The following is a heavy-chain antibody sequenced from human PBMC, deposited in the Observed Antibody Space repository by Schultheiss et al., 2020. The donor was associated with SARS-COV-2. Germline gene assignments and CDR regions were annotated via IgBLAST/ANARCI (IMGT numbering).Heavy chain of an antibody. D-gene: IGHD4-17*01. CDR3: ARGDYGDYVSSWYFDL. Sequence: SETLSLTCAVSGNSISSCCWWTWVRQSPGKGLEWIGEINHSGSTNYNPSLKSRVTISVDTSKNQFSLKLSSVTAADTAVYYCARGDYGDYVSSWYFDLWGRGTLVTVSS. CDR2: INHSGST. V-gene: IGHV4-4*02. J-gene: IGHJ2*01. CDR1: GNSISSCCW.